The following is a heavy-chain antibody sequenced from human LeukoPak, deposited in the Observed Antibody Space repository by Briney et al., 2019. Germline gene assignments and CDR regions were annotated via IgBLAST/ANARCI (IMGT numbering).Heavy chain of an antibody. D-gene: IGHD6-19*01. V-gene: IGHV4-39*01. J-gene: IGHJ5*02. CDR2: IFYRGSS. CDR1: GGSISSGGYY. Sequence: PETLSLTCTVSGGSISSGGYYWGWIRQPPGRGLEWIGSIFYRGSSYYNPSLKSRVTISVDTSKNQFSLKLTSVTAADAAMYYCARQYSSGWPWFDPWGQGTLVTVSS. CDR3: ARQYSSGWPWFDP.